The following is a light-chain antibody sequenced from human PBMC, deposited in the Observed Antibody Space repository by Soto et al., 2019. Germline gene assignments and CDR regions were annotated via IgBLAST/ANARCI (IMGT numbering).Light chain of an antibody. J-gene: IGKJ5*01. CDR3: MQSMQLPIT. CDR1: QSLLHSDGKTY. Sequence: IVMTQTPLSLSVTPGQPASISCKSSQSLLHSDGKTYLYWYLQRPGHSPQLLIYEVSNRFSGVPEMFSCSGSVTDFTLKLRRVEAEDVGVYYCMQSMQLPITFGQGTRLELK. CDR2: EVS. V-gene: IGKV2D-29*02.